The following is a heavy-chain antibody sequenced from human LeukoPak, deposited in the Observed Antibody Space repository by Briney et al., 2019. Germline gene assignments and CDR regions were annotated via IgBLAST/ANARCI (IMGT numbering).Heavy chain of an antibody. V-gene: IGHV1-3*01. J-gene: IGHJ4*02. CDR2: INAGNGNT. D-gene: IGHD6-13*01. CDR3: ARTYSSSWIFDY. Sequence: ASVKVSCKASGYTFTSYAMHWVRQAPGQRLEWMGWINAGNGNTKYSQKFQGRVTITRDTSASTAYMELSRLRSDDTAVYYCARTYSSSWIFDYWGQGTLVTVSS. CDR1: GYTFTSYA.